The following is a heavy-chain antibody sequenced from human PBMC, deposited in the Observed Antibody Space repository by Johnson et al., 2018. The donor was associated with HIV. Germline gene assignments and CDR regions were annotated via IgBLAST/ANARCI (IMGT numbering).Heavy chain of an antibody. CDR3: ARSCRDGYTCDAFDI. V-gene: IGHV3-66*01. J-gene: IGHJ3*02. CDR1: GLTVSSNY. D-gene: IGHD5-24*01. Sequence: VQLVESGGGLVHPGGSLRLSCAASGLTVSSNYMSWVRQGPGKGLECVSFINSGGSTYYADSVRGRFSISRDNSKNTLYLQMKSLRADYTAVYYCARSCRDGYTCDAFDIWGQGTMVTVSS. CDR2: INSGGST.